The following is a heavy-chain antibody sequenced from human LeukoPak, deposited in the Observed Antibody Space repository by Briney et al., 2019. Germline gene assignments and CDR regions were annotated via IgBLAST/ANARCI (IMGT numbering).Heavy chain of an antibody. D-gene: IGHD3-10*01. CDR1: GGSISSYY. Sequence: SETLSLTCTVSGGSISSYYWSWIRQPPGKGLEWIGYIYYSGSTNYSPSLKSRVTISVDTSKNQFSLKLSSVTAADTAVYYCARGPYYYGSGSYYLGIGYWGQGTLVTVSS. CDR2: IYYSGST. V-gene: IGHV4-59*01. CDR3: ARGPYYYGSGSYYLGIGY. J-gene: IGHJ4*02.